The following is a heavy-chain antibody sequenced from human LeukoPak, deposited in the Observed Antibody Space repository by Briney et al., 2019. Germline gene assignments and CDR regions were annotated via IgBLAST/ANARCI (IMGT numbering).Heavy chain of an antibody. CDR1: GGSISSYY. CDR3: ARSSWWEPRMKAFDI. CDR2: IYYSGST. Sequence: PSETLSLTCTVSGGSISSYYWSWIRQPPGKGLEWLGYIYYSGSTNYNPSLKSRVTISVDTSKNQFSLKLSSVTAADTAVYYCARSSWWEPRMKAFDIWGQGTMVTVSS. V-gene: IGHV4-59*01. D-gene: IGHD1-26*01. J-gene: IGHJ3*02.